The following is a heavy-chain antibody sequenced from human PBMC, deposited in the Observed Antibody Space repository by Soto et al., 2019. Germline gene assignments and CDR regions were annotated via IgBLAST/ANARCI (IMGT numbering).Heavy chain of an antibody. J-gene: IGHJ4*02. CDR2: IYHSGST. CDR3: AKADYYGGNSGPFDY. V-gene: IGHV4-30-2*02. CDR1: GGSISSGGYS. Sequence: SETLSLTCAVSGGSISSGGYSWSWIRQPPGKGLEWIGYIYHSGSTYYNPSLKSRVTISVDRSKNQFSLYLQMNSLRAEDTALYYCAKADYYGGNSGPFDYWGQGTLVTV. D-gene: IGHD4-17*01.